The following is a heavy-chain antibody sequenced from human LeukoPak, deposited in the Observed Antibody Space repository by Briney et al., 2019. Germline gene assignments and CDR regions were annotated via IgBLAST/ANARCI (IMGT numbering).Heavy chain of an antibody. CDR1: GYTFTGFY. Sequence: ASVKVSCKASGYTFTGFYMHWVRQAPGQGLEWMGWINPNSGGTNYAQKFQGRVTMTRDTSISTAYMELSRLRSDGTAVYYCARGNSGYDSVFDYWGQGTLVTVSS. CDR3: ARGNSGYDSVFDY. D-gene: IGHD5-12*01. J-gene: IGHJ4*02. CDR2: INPNSGGT. V-gene: IGHV1-2*02.